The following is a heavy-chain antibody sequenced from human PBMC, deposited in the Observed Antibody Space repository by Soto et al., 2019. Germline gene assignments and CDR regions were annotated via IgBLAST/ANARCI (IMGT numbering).Heavy chain of an antibody. V-gene: IGHV3-21*01. Sequence: GGSLRLSCAASGFTFSSYSMNWVRQAPGKGLEWVSSISSSSSYIYYADSVKGRFTISRDNAKNPLYLQMNSLRAEDTAVYYCARDRGDVGYYDSSGYYYVPYYYYGMDVWGQGTTVTVSS. J-gene: IGHJ6*02. CDR2: ISSSSSYI. D-gene: IGHD3-22*01. CDR1: GFTFSSYS. CDR3: ARDRGDVGYYDSSGYYYVPYYYYGMDV.